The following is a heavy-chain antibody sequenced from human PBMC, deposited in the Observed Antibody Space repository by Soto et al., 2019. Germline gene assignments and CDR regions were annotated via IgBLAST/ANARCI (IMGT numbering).Heavy chain of an antibody. CDR3: ASKNSIGAIFGVAPSYFTY. Sequence: PSETLSLTCAAYGVSFSGYYRSWIRQPPGKGLEWIGEINHSGSTNYNPSLKSRVTISADTSKNQFSLKLSSVTAADTAVYYCASKNSIGAIFGVAPSYFTYWGQGTLVPVSS. V-gene: IGHV4-34*01. D-gene: IGHD3-3*01. CDR2: INHSGST. CDR1: GVSFSGYY. J-gene: IGHJ4*02.